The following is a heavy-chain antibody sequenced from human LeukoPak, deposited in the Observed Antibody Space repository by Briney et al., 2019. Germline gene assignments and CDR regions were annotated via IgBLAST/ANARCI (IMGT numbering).Heavy chain of an antibody. J-gene: IGHJ5*02. Sequence: PGGSLRLSCAASGFTFSTYSMNWVRQAPGKGLEWVSSISSGSDHIYYADSVKGRFTISRDNAKNSLYLQMDSLRAEDTAVYYCARDLHYYGSGPWGQGTLVTVSS. CDR1: GFTFSTYS. V-gene: IGHV3-21*01. CDR2: ISSGSDHI. CDR3: ARDLHYYGSGP. D-gene: IGHD3-10*01.